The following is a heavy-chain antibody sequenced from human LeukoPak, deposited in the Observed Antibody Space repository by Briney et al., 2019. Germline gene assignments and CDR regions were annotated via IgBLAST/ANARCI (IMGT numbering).Heavy chain of an antibody. Sequence: GGSLRLSCAASGFTFNNYAMSWVRQAPGKGLEWVAAISGNGGRTYYRDSVKGRFTISRDNSKNTLYLQMNSLRAEDTAVYYCAKGASDILTGLFDYWGQGTLVTVSS. CDR1: GFTFNNYA. D-gene: IGHD3-9*01. V-gene: IGHV3-23*01. J-gene: IGHJ4*02. CDR2: ISGNGGRT. CDR3: AKGASDILTGLFDY.